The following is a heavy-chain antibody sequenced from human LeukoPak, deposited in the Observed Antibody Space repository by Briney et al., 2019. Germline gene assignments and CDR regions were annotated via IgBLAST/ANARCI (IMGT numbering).Heavy chain of an antibody. CDR2: ISYDGSNK. CDR3: AKDSVGASNFDY. Sequence: GGSLRLSCAASGFTFSSYGMHWVRQAPGKGLEWVAVISYDGSNKYYADSVKGRFTISRDNSKNTLYLQMNSLRAEDTAVYYCAKDSVGASNFDYWGQGTLVTVSS. CDR1: GFTFSSYG. D-gene: IGHD1-26*01. J-gene: IGHJ4*02. V-gene: IGHV3-30*18.